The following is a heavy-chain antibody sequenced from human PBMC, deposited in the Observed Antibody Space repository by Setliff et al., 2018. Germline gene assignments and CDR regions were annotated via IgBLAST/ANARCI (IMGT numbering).Heavy chain of an antibody. CDR1: GGSFSDYY. D-gene: IGHD6-13*01. CDR2: INHSGST. V-gene: IGHV4-34*01. Sequence: SETLSLTCAVYGGSFSDYYWTWIRQPPGKGLEWIGEINHSGSTNYNPSLKSRVTISVDTSKNQFSLKLNSVTAADTAVYYCARRRLRQQLVSYFDSWGRGTLVTVPQ. J-gene: IGHJ4*02. CDR3: ARRRLRQQLVSYFDS.